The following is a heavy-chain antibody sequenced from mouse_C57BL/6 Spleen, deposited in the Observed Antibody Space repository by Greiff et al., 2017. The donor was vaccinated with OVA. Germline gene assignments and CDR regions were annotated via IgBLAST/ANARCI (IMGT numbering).Heavy chain of an antibody. CDR3: GRKDNSGPYFDD. D-gene: IGHD3-2*02. Sequence: EVMLVESGGDLVKPGGSLKLSCAASGFTFSSYGMSWVRQTPDKRLEWVATISRGGRYTYYPDSVKGRFTISRDNAKNTLYLQVSSVKSEDTAMYCCGRKDNSGPYFDDWGKGTTLTVSS. V-gene: IGHV5-6*02. CDR1: GFTFSSYG. CDR2: ISRGGRYT. J-gene: IGHJ2*01.